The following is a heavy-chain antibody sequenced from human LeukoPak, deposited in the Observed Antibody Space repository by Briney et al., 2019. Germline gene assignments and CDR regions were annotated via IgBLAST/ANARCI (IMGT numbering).Heavy chain of an antibody. J-gene: IGHJ4*02. CDR3: AREPTSGREPTSGRPLDY. Sequence: SETLSLTCTVSGGSISGYFWTWIRQPAGKGLEWIGRIYSSGSNNYNPSLKSRVTMSLDASKNHFSLNLTSVTAADTAVYYCAREPTSGREPTSGRPLDYWGQGTLVTVSS. D-gene: IGHD5-12*01. CDR2: IYSSGSN. V-gene: IGHV4-4*07. CDR1: GGSISGYF.